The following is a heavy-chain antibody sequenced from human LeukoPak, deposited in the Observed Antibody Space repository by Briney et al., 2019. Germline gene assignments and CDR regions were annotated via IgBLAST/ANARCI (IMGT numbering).Heavy chain of an antibody. CDR1: GFTFSTYA. CDR3: ATENSSSSCFDY. V-gene: IGHV3-48*01. J-gene: IGHJ4*02. Sequence: GGSLRLSCAASGFTFSTYAMHWVRQAPGKGLEWVSYISSSSTTTYYADSVKGRFTISKDNAKKSLYLQMSSLTAEDTAVYYCATENSSSSCFDYWGQGTPVTVSS. D-gene: IGHD6-6*01. CDR2: ISSSSTTT.